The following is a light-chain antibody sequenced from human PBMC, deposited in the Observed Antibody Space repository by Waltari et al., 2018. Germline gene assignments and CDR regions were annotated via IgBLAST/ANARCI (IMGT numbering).Light chain of an antibody. Sequence: DIQMTQSPSTLSASVGDRVTITCRASQSIDDLLAWYQQRPGKAPKVLIYKASNLQTEGPSRFSGSGSGTEFTLTITSLQPDDFAAYYCQQYHSYPISFGQGTKLEIK. CDR2: KAS. CDR3: QQYHSYPIS. CDR1: QSIDDL. V-gene: IGKV1-5*03. J-gene: IGKJ2*03.